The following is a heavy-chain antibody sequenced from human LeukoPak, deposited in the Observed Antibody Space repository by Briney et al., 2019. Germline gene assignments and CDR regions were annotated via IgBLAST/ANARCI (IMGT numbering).Heavy chain of an antibody. V-gene: IGHV3-64D*09. J-gene: IGHJ4*02. CDR3: VKGVAARLGHFHY. CDR2: ISSNGGST. D-gene: IGHD6-6*01. Sequence: GGSLRLSCSASVFTYSSYAMHSGRQAPGKGLEYVSAISSNGGSTYYADSVKGRFNISRDNSKNTLYLQMSSLRAEDTAVYYCVKGVAARLGHFHYWGQGTLVTVSS. CDR1: VFTYSSYA.